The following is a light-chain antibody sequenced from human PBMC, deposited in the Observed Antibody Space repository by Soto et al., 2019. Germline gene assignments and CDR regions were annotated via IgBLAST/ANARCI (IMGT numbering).Light chain of an antibody. CDR2: YDS. CDR1: NIGIKS. Sequence: SYELTQPPSVSVAPGKTARITCGGNNIGIKSVQWYQQKPGLAPVLVISYDSDRPSGIPERFSGSNSGNTATLTISRVEAGDEADYYCQVWDSLSDHVVFGEGTKLTVL. V-gene: IGLV3-21*04. CDR3: QVWDSLSDHVV. J-gene: IGLJ2*01.